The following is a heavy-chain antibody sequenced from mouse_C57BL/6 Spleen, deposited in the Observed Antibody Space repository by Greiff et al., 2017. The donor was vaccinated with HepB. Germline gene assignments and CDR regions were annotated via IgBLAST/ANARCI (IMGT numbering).Heavy chain of an antibody. Sequence: VQLQQSGAELLKSGASVKLSCKATGYTFTGYWIEWVKQRPGHGLEWIGEILPGSGSTNYHEKFKGKATFTADTSSTTAYRQLSSLTTEDSAIYYCARYGWDVYAMDDWGQGTSVTVAS. CDR1: GYTFTGYW. J-gene: IGHJ4*01. CDR3: ARYGWDVYAMDD. V-gene: IGHV1-9*01. D-gene: IGHD4-1*01. CDR2: ILPGSGST.